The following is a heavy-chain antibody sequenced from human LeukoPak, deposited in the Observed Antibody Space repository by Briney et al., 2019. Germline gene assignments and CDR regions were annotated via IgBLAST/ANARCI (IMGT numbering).Heavy chain of an antibody. D-gene: IGHD3-22*01. CDR1: GGSFSGYY. J-gene: IGHJ6*02. CDR2: INHSGST. V-gene: IGHV4-34*01. CDR3: ARDSWDTMIVVVTRPPDYYYGMDV. Sequence: PSETLSLTCAVYGGSFSGYYWSWIRQPPGKGLEWIGEINHSGSTNYNPSLKSRVTISVDTSKNQFSLKLSSVTAADTAVYYCARDSWDTMIVVVTRPPDYYYGMDVWGQGTTVTVSS.